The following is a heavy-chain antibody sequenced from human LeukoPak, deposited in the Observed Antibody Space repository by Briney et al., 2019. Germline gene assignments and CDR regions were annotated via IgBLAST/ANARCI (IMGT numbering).Heavy chain of an antibody. CDR1: GGTFSSYA. Sequence: SVKVSCKASGGTFSSYAISWVRQAPGQGLEWMGGIIPIFATANYARKFQGRVTITADESTSTAYMELSSLRSEDSAVYYCARDRGAAAGPGYYYYMDVWGKGTTVTVSS. D-gene: IGHD6-13*01. J-gene: IGHJ6*03. CDR2: IIPIFATA. V-gene: IGHV1-69*13. CDR3: ARDRGAAAGPGYYYYMDV.